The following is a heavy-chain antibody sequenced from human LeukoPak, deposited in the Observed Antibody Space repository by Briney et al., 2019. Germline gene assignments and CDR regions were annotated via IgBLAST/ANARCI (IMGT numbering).Heavy chain of an antibody. J-gene: IGHJ6*02. V-gene: IGHV3-53*01. CDR1: GFTVSSNY. Sequence: PGGSLRLSCAASGFTVSSNYMSWVRQAPGKGLEWVSVIYSGGSTYYADSVKGRFTISRDNSKNTLYLQMNSLRAEDTAVYYCAMSGIVVVPATGYYYYGMDVWGQGTTVTVSS. CDR2: IYSGGST. CDR3: AMSGIVVVPATGYYYYGMDV. D-gene: IGHD2-2*01.